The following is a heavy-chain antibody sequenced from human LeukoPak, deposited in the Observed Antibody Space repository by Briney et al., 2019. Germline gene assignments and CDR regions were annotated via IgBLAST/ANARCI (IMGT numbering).Heavy chain of an antibody. CDR1: GYTLTELS. J-gene: IGHJ6*03. CDR3: ARGPRITLVRGGQWYFYMDV. CDR2: FDPEDGET. D-gene: IGHD3-10*01. Sequence: GASVKVSCKVSGYTLTELSMHWVRQAPGKGLEWMGGFDPEDGETIYAQKFQGRVTMTRDTSISTAYMELSRLRSDDTAVYYCARGPRITLVRGGQWYFYMDVWGKGTTVTVSS. V-gene: IGHV1-24*01.